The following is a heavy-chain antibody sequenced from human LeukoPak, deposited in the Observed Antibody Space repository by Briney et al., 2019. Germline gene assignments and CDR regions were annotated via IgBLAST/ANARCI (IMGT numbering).Heavy chain of an antibody. J-gene: IGHJ6*02. D-gene: IGHD6-19*01. CDR1: GFTFSSYE. Sequence: GGSLRLSCAASGFTFSSYEMNWVRQAPGKGLEWVSYISSSGSTIYYADSVKGRFTISRDNAKNSLYLQMNSLRAEDTAVYYCARDLGVAGYEYGMDVWGQGTTVTVSS. CDR3: ARDLGVAGYEYGMDV. V-gene: IGHV3-48*03. CDR2: ISSSGSTI.